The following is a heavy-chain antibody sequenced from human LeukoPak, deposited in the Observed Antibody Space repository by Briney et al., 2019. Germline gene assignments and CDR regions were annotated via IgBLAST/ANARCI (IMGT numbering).Heavy chain of an antibody. Sequence: PGGSLRLSCAASGFTFSSYSMNWVRQAPGKGLEWVSSISSSSSYIYYADSVKGRFTISRDNAKNSLYLQMNSLRAEDTAVYYCAKDRGWELRILDYWGQGTLVTVSS. CDR3: AKDRGWELRILDY. D-gene: IGHD1-26*01. J-gene: IGHJ4*02. CDR2: ISSSSSYI. V-gene: IGHV3-21*01. CDR1: GFTFSSYS.